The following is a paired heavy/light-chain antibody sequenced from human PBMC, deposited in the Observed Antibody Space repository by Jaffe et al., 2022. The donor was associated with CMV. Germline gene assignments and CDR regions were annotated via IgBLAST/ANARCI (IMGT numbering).Light chain of an antibody. CDR2: RDN. Sequence: QSVLTQPPSASGTPGQRVTISCSGSSSNIGSNYVYWYPQLPGTAPKLLIYRDNQRPSGVPDRFSGSKSGTSASLAISGLRSEDEADYYCAAWDDSLSGWVFGGGTKLTVL. J-gene: IGLJ3*02. V-gene: IGLV1-47*01. CDR3: AAWDDSLSGWV. CDR1: SSNIGSNY.
Heavy chain of an antibody. Sequence: EVQLVESGGGLVKPGGSLRLSCAASGFPFNNAWMSWVRQAPGKGLEWVGRIKSKTDSGTTDYATPVKGRFTISRDDSKNTLYLQINSLKTEDTAVYYCTTDASYRGHCSSTRCYADESLDYWGQGTLVTVSS. J-gene: IGHJ4*02. CDR2: IKSKTDSGTT. V-gene: IGHV3-15*01. CDR3: TTDASYRGHCSSTRCYADESLDY. CDR1: GFPFNNAW. D-gene: IGHD2-2*01.